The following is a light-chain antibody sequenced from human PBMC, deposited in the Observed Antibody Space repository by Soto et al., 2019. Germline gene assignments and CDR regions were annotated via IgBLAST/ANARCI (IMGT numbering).Light chain of an antibody. Sequence: QSALTQPASVSGSPGQSITISCTGTSSDVGGYNYVPWYQQHPGKAPKLMIYDVSNRPSGVSNRFSGSKSGNTASLTISGLQAEDEADYYCSSYTSSSTLVFGTGTQLTVL. CDR2: DVS. CDR1: SSDVGGYNY. V-gene: IGLV2-14*01. CDR3: SSYTSSSTLV. J-gene: IGLJ1*01.